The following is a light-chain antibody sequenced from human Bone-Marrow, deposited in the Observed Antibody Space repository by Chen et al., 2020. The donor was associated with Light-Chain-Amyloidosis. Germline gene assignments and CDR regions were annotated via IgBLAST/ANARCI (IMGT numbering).Light chain of an antibody. CDR3: QQYGTSPLT. J-gene: IGKJ4*01. Sequence: EIVLTQSPGTLSLSPGEGAHLSCRASQTISSNYLTWYQQKFGQAPRLLIYGSSSRATGIPDRFTGSCSETDFPRTINRLKLDDFAMYYCQQYGTSPLTFGGGSKVDIK. CDR2: GSS. CDR1: QTISSNY. V-gene: IGKV3-20*01.